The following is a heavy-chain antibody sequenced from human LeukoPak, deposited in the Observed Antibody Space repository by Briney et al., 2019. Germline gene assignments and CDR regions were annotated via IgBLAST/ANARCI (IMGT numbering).Heavy chain of an antibody. D-gene: IGHD3-16*01. CDR3: ARHPGGSHSSLDY. CDR1: GYSFTSYC. Sequence: GESLKISCKGSGYSFTSYCIGWVRQMPGKCLEWMGIIYPGDSDTRYSPSFQGQVTISADKSISTAYLQWSSLKASDAAMYYCARHPGGSHSSLDYWGQGTLVTVSS. V-gene: IGHV5-51*01. CDR2: IYPGDSDT. J-gene: IGHJ4*02.